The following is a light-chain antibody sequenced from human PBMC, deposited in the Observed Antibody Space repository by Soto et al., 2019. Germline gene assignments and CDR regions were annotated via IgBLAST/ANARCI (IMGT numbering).Light chain of an antibody. CDR1: GSDVGGYDR. CDR3: SSYTSTTNFYV. J-gene: IGLJ1*01. V-gene: IGLV2-18*02. CDR2: EVT. Sequence: QSVLTQPPSVSGSPGQSVTISCTGTGSDVGGYDRVSWYQQPPGTAPNLIIYEVTNRPSGVPVRFSGSKSGNTASLAISGLQAEDEADYYCSSYTSTTNFYVFGTGTKVTVL.